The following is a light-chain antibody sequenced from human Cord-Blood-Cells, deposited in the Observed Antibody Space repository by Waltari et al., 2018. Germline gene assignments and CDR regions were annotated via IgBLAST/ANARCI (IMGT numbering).Light chain of an antibody. CDR1: SSDVGGYNY. Sequence: QSALTQPASVSGSPGQSITISCTGTSSDVGGYNYVSWYQQHPGKAPKLMIYDVSKRPSGVSKRFSGSKSGNTASLTISGLQAEDEADYYCSSYTGSSTLVFGGGTKLTVL. CDR3: SSYTGSSTLV. V-gene: IGLV2-14*01. J-gene: IGLJ3*02. CDR2: DVS.